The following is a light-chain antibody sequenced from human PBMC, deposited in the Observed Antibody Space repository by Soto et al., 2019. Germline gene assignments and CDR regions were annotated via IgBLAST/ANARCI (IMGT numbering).Light chain of an antibody. CDR2: QTS. V-gene: IGKV3-11*01. Sequence: TAYPHSPTSLPSLPAERVPLSCTASQYINTRLAWYQHRPGQAPRLLIYQTSIRAAGIPARFSASGSGTDFTLTISDVQPEDFAIYYCHQRQIWPRTFGQGTKVDIK. CDR1: QYINTR. CDR3: HQRQIWPRT. J-gene: IGKJ1*01.